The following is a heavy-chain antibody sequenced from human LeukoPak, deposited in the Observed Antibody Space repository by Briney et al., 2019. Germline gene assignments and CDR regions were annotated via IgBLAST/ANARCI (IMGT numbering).Heavy chain of an antibody. CDR3: ARPSIADYYYYMDV. D-gene: IGHD2-15*01. V-gene: IGHV3-64*01. Sequence: GGSLRLSCAASGFTFSSYAMHWVRQAPGKGLEYVSAISSNGGSTYYANSVKGRFTISRDNSKNTLYLQMGSLRAEDMAVYYCARPSIADYYYYMDVWGKGTTVTVSS. J-gene: IGHJ6*03. CDR2: ISSNGGST. CDR1: GFTFSSYA.